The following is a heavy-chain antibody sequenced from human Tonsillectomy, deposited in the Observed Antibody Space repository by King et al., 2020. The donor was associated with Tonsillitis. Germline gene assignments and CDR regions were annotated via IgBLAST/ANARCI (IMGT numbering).Heavy chain of an antibody. Sequence: VQLVESGGGLIQPGGSLRLSCAASGFTVSSNYMSWVRQAPGKGLEWVSVIYSGGSTYYGDSVKGRFTISRDNSKNTLDLQMNSLRAGDTAVYYCARVVGSGSARMGFDLWGRGTLVTVSS. CDR3: ARVVGSGSARMGFDL. D-gene: IGHD3-10*01. CDR2: IYSGGST. J-gene: IGHJ2*01. CDR1: GFTVSSNY. V-gene: IGHV3-53*01.